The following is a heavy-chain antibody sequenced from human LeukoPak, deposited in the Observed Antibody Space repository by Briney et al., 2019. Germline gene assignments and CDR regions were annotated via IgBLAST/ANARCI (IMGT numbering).Heavy chain of an antibody. J-gene: IGHJ5*02. CDR1: GASFSGNY. CDR3: ARGVSGWYQVNWFDP. V-gene: IGHV4-59*08. Sequence: SETLSLTCTVSGASFSGNYWGWIRQPPGKGLEWIGYIYDSGSTRYNPSLESRVTLSVYTSKKEFFLKLSSVTAADTATYYCARGVSGWYQVNWFDPWGQGTLVTVSS. D-gene: IGHD6-19*01. CDR2: IYDSGST.